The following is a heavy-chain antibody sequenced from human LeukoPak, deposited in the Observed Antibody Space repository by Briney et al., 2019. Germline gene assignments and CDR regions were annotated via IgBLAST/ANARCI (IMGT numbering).Heavy chain of an antibody. D-gene: IGHD6-6*01. Sequence: PSETLSLTCTVSGGSISNYYWSWIRQPPGKGLEYIEFIYHSGSTNYNPSLKSRVTMSVDKSKNQCSLRLSSVTAADTAIYFCARSTQDSSTSFDYWGQGTLVTVSS. V-gene: IGHV4-59*01. CDR1: GGSISNYY. J-gene: IGHJ4*02. CDR3: ARSTQDSSTSFDY. CDR2: IYHSGST.